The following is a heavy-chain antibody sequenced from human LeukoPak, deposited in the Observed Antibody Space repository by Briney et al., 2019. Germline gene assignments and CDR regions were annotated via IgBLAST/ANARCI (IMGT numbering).Heavy chain of an antibody. CDR1: GYTFTGYY. D-gene: IGHD2-15*01. J-gene: IGHJ4*02. V-gene: IGHV1-2*02. CDR3: ARGQCSGGSCYYNIDY. CDR2: INPNSGGT. Sequence: GASVKVSCKASGYTFTGYYMHWVRQAPGQGLEWMGWINPNSGGTNYAQKFQGRVTMTRDTSISTAYMELSRLRSDDTAVYYCARGQCSGGSCYYNIDYWGQGTLVTVSS.